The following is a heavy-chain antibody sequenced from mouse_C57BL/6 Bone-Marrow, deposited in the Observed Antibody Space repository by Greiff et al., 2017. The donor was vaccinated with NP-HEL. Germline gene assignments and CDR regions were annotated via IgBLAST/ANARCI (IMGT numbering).Heavy chain of an antibody. CDR2: INPGSGGT. J-gene: IGHJ3*01. CDR1: GYAFTNYL. V-gene: IGHV1-54*01. CDR3: ARWELRLPAWFAY. Sequence: QVQLQQSGAELVRPGTSVKVSCKASGYAFTNYLIEWVKQRPGQGLEWIGVINPGSGGTNYNEKFKGKATLTADKSSSTAYMQLSSLTSEDSAVYFCARWELRLPAWFAYWGQGTLVTVSA. D-gene: IGHD3-2*02.